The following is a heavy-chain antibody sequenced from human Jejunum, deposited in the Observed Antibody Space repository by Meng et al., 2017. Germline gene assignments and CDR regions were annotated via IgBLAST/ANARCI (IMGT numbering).Heavy chain of an antibody. CDR2: IYSSGGT. J-gene: IGHJ4*02. Sequence: QLHRQESGPGLVKPSVTLTLTGTVSGGSISGSYWSWIRQSPGKGLQWIGYIYSSGGTDYNPSLRSRVSMSVDTSRNQFSLELNSVTSADTAVYHCARGSTGNYDDWGQGTLVTVSS. CDR3: ARGSTGNYDD. D-gene: IGHD4-11*01. V-gene: IGHV4-59*01. CDR1: GGSISGSY.